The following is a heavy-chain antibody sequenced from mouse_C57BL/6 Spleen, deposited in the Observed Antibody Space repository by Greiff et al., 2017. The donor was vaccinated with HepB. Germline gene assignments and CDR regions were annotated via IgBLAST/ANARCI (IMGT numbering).Heavy chain of an antibody. D-gene: IGHD1-3*01. CDR3: SRLEDI. V-gene: IGHV2-9*02. J-gene: IGHJ2*01. CDR2: IWAGGST. CDR1: GFSLTSYG. Sequence: VKLQESGPGLVAPSQSLSITCTVSGFSLTSYGVHWVRQPPGKGLEWLGVIWAGGSTNYNSALMSRLSISKDNSKSQVFLKMNGLQTDDTAMYYCSRLEDIWGQGTTLTVSS.